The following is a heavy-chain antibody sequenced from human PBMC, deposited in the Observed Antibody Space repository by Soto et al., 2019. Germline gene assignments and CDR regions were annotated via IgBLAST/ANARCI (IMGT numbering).Heavy chain of an antibody. CDR2: ISYDGSDK. D-gene: IGHD6-13*01. V-gene: IGHV3-30*03. Sequence: QVQLVESGGGVVQPGRSLRLSCAASGFTFSSYGMHWVRQAPGKGLEWVALISYDGSDKYYADSVKGRFTISRDNSKNTLELQMNSLRVEDTAVYYCGAGQYFSDYWGQGTLVTVPS. CDR1: GFTFSSYG. CDR3: GAGQYFSDY. J-gene: IGHJ4*02.